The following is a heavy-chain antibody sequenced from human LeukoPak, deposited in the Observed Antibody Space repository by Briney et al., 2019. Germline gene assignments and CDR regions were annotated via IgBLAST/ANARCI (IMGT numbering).Heavy chain of an antibody. J-gene: IGHJ4*02. CDR3: ATNSGSYFLY. CDR1: GYSLTELS. D-gene: IGHD1-26*01. Sequence: ASVKVSCKVSGYSLTELSMDWVRQAPGKGLEWMGGFDTEEDDTIYAQKFQGRVTMTEDTSTDTAYMELSSLRSEDTAVYYCATNSGSYFLYWGQGTLVTVSS. CDR2: FDTEEDDT. V-gene: IGHV1-24*01.